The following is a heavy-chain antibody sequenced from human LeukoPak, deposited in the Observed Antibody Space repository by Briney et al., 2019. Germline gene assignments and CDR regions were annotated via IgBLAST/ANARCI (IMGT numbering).Heavy chain of an antibody. D-gene: IGHD2-2*02. CDR2: ISSSSSYT. CDR3: AKGLPKSSSSSWYTD. J-gene: IGHJ4*02. V-gene: IGHV3-11*05. Sequence: PGGSLRLSCAASGFTFSDYYMSWIRQAPGKGLEWVSYISSSSSYTNYADSVKGRFTISRDNAKNSLYLQMNSLRAEDTALYYCAKGLPKSSSSSWYTDWGQGTLVTVSS. CDR1: GFTFSDYY.